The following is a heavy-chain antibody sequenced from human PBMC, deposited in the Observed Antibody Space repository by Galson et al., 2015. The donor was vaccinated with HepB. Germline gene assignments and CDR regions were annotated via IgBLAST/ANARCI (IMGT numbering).Heavy chain of an antibody. CDR2: ISSSSSYI. V-gene: IGHV3-21*01. D-gene: IGHD3-10*01. Sequence: SLRLSCAASGFTFSSYSMNWVRQAPGKGLEWVSSISSSSSYIYYADSVKGRFTISRDNAKNSLYLQMNSLRAEDTAVYYCARDGQVRRPPDYYYYYGMDVWGQGTTVTVSS. CDR1: GFTFSSYS. CDR3: ARDGQVRRPPDYYYYYGMDV. J-gene: IGHJ6*02.